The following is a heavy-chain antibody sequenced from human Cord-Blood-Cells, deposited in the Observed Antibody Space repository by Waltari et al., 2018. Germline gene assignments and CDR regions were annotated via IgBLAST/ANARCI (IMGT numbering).Heavy chain of an antibody. CDR2: IYYSGST. V-gene: IGHV4-39*01. CDR3: ARQGEVRGVYYFDY. CDR1: GGSISSSSYY. Sequence: QLQLQESGPGLVKPSKTLSLTCTVSGGSISSSSYYWGWLRQPPGKGLEWIGSIYYSGSTYYNPSLKSRVTISVDTSKNQFSLKLSSVTAADTAVYYCARQGEVRGVYYFDYWGQGTLVTVSS. J-gene: IGHJ4*02. D-gene: IGHD3-10*01.